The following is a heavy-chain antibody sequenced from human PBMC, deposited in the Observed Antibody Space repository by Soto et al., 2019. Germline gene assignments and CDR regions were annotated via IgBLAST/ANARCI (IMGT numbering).Heavy chain of an antibody. J-gene: IGHJ6*02. CDR1: DGYIRSYC. Sequence: SETLCVRRTVSDGYIRSYCGSWILQHPGKGLEWIGYIYYSGNTYYNPSLKSRLIISIDTSKNQFSLKVGSVTAAETAVYYCVSSSLYGMDVWGQGTTVIVSS. CDR3: VSSSLYGMDV. CDR2: IYYSGNT. V-gene: IGHV4-59*08.